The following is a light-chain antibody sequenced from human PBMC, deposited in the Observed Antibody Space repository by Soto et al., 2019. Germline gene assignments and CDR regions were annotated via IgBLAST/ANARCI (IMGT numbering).Light chain of an antibody. CDR1: RGLVYGDGNTD. J-gene: IGKJ4*02. Sequence: DVVLTQSPLSLPVTLGQPASISCRSRRGLVYGDGNTDLNWFHQRPGQPPRRLISKVSVRDSGVPDRSRGSASGSDVTLSISRVEAEDVGFEACIEPEHWRQMFGRGTLVEIK. CDR2: KVS. V-gene: IGKV2-30*01. CDR3: IEPEHWRQM.